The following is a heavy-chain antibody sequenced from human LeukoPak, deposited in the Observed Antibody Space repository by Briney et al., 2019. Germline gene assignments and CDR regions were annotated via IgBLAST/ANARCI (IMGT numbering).Heavy chain of an antibody. J-gene: IGHJ5*02. Sequence: GESLKISCKGSGYSLISYWIGWVRQMPGKGLERMGIIYPGDSDTRNSPSFQGQVTISADKSISTAYLQWSSLKASDTAMYYCARGLASIAARPFWFDPWGQGTLVTVSS. CDR1: GYSLISYW. D-gene: IGHD6-6*01. CDR3: ARGLASIAARPFWFDP. V-gene: IGHV5-51*01. CDR2: IYPGDSDT.